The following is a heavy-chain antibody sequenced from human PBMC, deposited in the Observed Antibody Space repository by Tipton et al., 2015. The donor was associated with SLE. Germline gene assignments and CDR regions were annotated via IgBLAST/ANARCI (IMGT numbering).Heavy chain of an antibody. V-gene: IGHV3-21*01. D-gene: IGHD3-10*01. Sequence: SLRLSCAASGFTFSGYSMNWVRQAPGKGLEWVSSISSSSSYIYYADSVKGRFTISRDNAKNSLYLQMNSLRAEDTAVYYCARDRYYYGSGSYRSMDVWGKGTTVTVSS. CDR1: GFTFSGYS. CDR2: ISSSSSYI. J-gene: IGHJ6*03. CDR3: ARDRYYYGSGSYRSMDV.